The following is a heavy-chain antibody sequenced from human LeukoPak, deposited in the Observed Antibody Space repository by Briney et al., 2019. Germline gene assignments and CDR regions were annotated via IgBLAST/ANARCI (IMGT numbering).Heavy chain of an antibody. V-gene: IGHV3-30-3*01. CDR2: ISYDGSNK. CDR1: GFTFSSYA. Sequence: GRSLRLSCAASGFTFSSYAMHWVRQAPGKGLEWVAVISYDGSNKYYADSVKGRFTISRDNSRNTLYLQMNSLRAEDTAVYYCARPGNYYDSTGYYYRFDYWGQGTLVTVSS. J-gene: IGHJ4*02. CDR3: ARPGNYYDSTGYYYRFDY. D-gene: IGHD3-22*01.